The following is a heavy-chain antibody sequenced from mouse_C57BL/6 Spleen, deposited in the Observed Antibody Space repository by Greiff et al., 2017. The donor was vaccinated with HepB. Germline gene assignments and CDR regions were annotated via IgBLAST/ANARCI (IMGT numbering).Heavy chain of an antibody. CDR3: ATDDGYDEARMDY. Sequence: QVQLQQPGAELVKPGASAKLSCKASGYTFTSYWMHWVKQRPGRGLEWIGRIAPNSGGTKYNEKFKSKATLTVDKPSSTAYMQLSSLTSEDSAVYYCATDDGYDEARMDYWGQGTSVTVSS. J-gene: IGHJ4*01. V-gene: IGHV1-72*01. CDR2: IAPNSGGT. D-gene: IGHD2-2*01. CDR1: GYTFTSYW.